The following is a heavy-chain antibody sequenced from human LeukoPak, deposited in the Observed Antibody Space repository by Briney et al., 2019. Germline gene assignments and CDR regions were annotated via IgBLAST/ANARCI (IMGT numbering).Heavy chain of an antibody. Sequence: GGSLRLSCAASGFTFDDYAMHWVRQAPGKGLEWVSGISWNSGSIGYADSVKGRFTISRDNAKNSLYLQMNSLRAEDTALYYCAKDINYDFWSGYDAMDVWGKGTTVTLSS. CDR2: ISWNSGSI. CDR1: GFTFDDYA. V-gene: IGHV3-9*01. J-gene: IGHJ6*03. D-gene: IGHD3-3*01. CDR3: AKDINYDFWSGYDAMDV.